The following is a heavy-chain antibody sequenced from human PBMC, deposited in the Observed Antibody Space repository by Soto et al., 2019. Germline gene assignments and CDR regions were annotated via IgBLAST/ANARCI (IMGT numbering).Heavy chain of an antibody. Sequence: ASVKVSCKASGYTFYAYGFNGVRQAPGQGLEWMRWISVYTGNTNYAQNLQGRVTMTTDTSTRTAYMELRGLRSDDTAVYYCARGRAYCGGDCYLLDYWGQGTPVTVSS. CDR3: ARGRAYCGGDCYLLDY. D-gene: IGHD2-21*02. J-gene: IGHJ4*02. CDR1: GYTFYAYG. V-gene: IGHV1-18*01. CDR2: ISVYTGNT.